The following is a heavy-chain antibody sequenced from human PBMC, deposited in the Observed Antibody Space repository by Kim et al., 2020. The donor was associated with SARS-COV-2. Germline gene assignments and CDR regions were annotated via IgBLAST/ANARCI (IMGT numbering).Heavy chain of an antibody. CDR3: ARADVTTIFGVVIIPVHDFDV. CDR1: GYTFTSYA. CDR2: INTNTGNP. V-gene: IGHV7-4-1*02. D-gene: IGHD3-3*01. Sequence: ASVKVSCKASGYTFTSYAMNWVRQAPGQGLEWMGWINTNTGNPTYAQGFTGRFVFSLDTSVSTAYLQISSLKAEETAVYYCARADVTTIFGVVIIPVHDFDVWGQGTLVTVSS. J-gene: IGHJ4*02.